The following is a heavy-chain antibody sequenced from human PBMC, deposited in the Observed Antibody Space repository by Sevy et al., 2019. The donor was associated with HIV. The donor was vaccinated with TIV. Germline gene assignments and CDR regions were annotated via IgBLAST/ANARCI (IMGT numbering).Heavy chain of an antibody. J-gene: IGHJ4*02. V-gene: IGHV3-23*01. CDR1: GFTFSTYA. D-gene: IGHD6-6*01. CDR2: ISDNAGKT. CDR3: VKEGTSFSYGDF. Sequence: GGSLRLSCAASGFTFSTYAMSWIRQTPGKGLEWVSAISDNAGKTYYADSVKGRFTISRDNSEKTVYLQMNSLRAEDTAIYYCVKEGTSFSYGDFWGQGALVTVSS.